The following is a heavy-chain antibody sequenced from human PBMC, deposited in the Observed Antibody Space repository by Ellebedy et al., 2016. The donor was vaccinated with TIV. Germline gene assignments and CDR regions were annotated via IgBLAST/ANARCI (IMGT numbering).Heavy chain of an antibody. Sequence: PGGSLRLSCAASGFTFSRYAMSWVRQAPGKGLEWVSTISHTGTRTYYADSVEGRFTVSRDTSKKTLYLQMNSLRAEDTAIYYCAKGRGGGSDSSAPRYYFDSWGLGTLVTVSS. D-gene: IGHD6-19*01. V-gene: IGHV3-23*01. CDR1: GFTFSRYA. CDR3: AKGRGGGSDSSAPRYYFDS. J-gene: IGHJ4*02. CDR2: ISHTGTRT.